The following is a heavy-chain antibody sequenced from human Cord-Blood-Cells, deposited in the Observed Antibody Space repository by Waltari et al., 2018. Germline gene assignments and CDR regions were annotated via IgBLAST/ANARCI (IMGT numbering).Heavy chain of an antibody. Sequence: QLQLQESGPGLVKPSETLSLTCTVSGGSLSSSSYHRGWIRQPPGKGLEWIGSTYYSGSTYYNPSLKSRVTISVGTSKNQFSLKLSSVTAADTAVYYCARYGSGSSYYYYYGMDVWGQGTTVTVSS. D-gene: IGHD3-10*01. CDR1: GGSLSSSSYH. J-gene: IGHJ6*02. CDR3: ARYGSGSSYYYYYGMDV. CDR2: TYYSGST. V-gene: IGHV4-39*01.